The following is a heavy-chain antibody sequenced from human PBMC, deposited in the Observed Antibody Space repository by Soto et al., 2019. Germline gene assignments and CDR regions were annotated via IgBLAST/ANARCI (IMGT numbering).Heavy chain of an antibody. CDR2: IIPILGIA. Sequence: QVQLVQSGAEVKKPGSSVKVSCKASAGTFSSYTISWVRQAPGQGLEWMGRIIPILGIANYAQKFQGRVTITADKSTSTAYMELSSLRSEDTAVYYCARSCSGGSCVPDYWGQGTLVTVSS. CDR1: AGTFSSYT. D-gene: IGHD2-15*01. J-gene: IGHJ4*02. CDR3: ARSCSGGSCVPDY. V-gene: IGHV1-69*02.